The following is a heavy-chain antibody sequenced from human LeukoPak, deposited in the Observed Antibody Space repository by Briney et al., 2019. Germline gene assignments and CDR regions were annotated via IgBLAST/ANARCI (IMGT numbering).Heavy chain of an antibody. CDR2: IYYSGST. D-gene: IGHD6-13*01. CDR3: AGGPPGSSWYKWYYFDY. Sequence: KLSETLSLTCTVSGGSISSSSYYWSWIRQPPGKGLEWIGYIYYSGSTNYNPSLKSRVTISVDTSKNQFSLKLSSVTAADTAVYYCAGGPPGSSWYKWYYFDYWGQGTLVTVSS. CDR1: GGSISSSSYY. V-gene: IGHV4-61*01. J-gene: IGHJ4*02.